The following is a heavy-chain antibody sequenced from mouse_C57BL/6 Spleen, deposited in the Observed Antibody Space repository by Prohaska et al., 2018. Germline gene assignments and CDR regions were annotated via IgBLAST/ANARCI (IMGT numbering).Heavy chain of an antibody. CDR2: IFPGSGST. CDR1: GYTFTDYY. CDR3: SRHYGSGGCAY. D-gene: IGHD1-1*01. J-gene: IGHJ3*01. Sequence: CKASGYTFTDYYINWVKQRPGQGLEWIGWIFPGSGSTYYNGKFKGKATLTVDKSSSTAYMLLSSLTSEDSAVYFCSRHYGSGGCAYWGQGTLVTVSA. V-gene: IGHV1-75*01.